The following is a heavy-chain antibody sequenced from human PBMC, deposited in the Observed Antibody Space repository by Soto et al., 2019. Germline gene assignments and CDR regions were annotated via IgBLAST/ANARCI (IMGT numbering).Heavy chain of an antibody. CDR1: GFTFSSFA. Sequence: EVVLLESGGGLVQPGGSLRLSCEASGFTFSSFAMSWVRQTPGKGLEWLSGTSGGGGGSNYADSVKGRFTISRDNSKNTLYLQMNSLRVEDTALYYCAKDQLTAGGDYYYYYGMDVWGRGTAVTVSS. D-gene: IGHD6-13*01. V-gene: IGHV3-23*01. CDR2: TSGGGGGS. J-gene: IGHJ6*02. CDR3: AKDQLTAGGDYYYYYGMDV.